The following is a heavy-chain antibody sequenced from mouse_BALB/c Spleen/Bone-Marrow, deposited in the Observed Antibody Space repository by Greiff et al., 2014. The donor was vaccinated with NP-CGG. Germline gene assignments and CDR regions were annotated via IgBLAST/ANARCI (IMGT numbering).Heavy chain of an antibody. CDR1: GYAFSSSW. CDR2: IYPGDGDT. CDR3: ARSACYGSSYGAMDY. D-gene: IGHD1-1*01. V-gene: IGHV1-82*01. J-gene: IGHJ4*01. Sequence: VKLVESGPELVKPGASVKISCTGSGYAFSSSWMNWVKQRPGQGLEWIGRIYPGDGDTNSNGRFKGKATLTADRSSNTAYMQLSSLTSVDSAVYFCARSACYGSSYGAMDYWGQGTSVTVSS.